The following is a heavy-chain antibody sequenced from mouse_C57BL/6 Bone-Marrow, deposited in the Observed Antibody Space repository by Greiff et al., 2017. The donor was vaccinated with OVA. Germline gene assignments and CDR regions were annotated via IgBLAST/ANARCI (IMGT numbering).Heavy chain of an antibody. Sequence: QLVESGGDLVKPGGSLKLSCAASGFTFSSYGMSWVRQTPDKRLEWVATISSGGSYTYYPDSVKGRFTISRDNAKNTLYLQMSSLKSEGTAMYYCARLIYYYGSSYDYFDYWGQGTTLTVSS. CDR3: ARLIYYYGSSYDYFDY. CDR1: GFTFSSYG. CDR2: ISSGGSYT. V-gene: IGHV5-6*01. D-gene: IGHD1-1*01. J-gene: IGHJ2*01.